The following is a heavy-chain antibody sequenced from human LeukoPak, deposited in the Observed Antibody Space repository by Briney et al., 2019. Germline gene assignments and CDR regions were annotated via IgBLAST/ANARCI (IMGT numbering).Heavy chain of an antibody. D-gene: IGHD3-10*01. CDR3: AKDQGSLGRGLGALRGVGPDY. J-gene: IGHJ4*02. Sequence: PGGSLRLSCAASEFTFSSYAMSWVRQAPGKGLEWVSTISGSGGSTYQADSVKGRFTISRDNSKNTLYLQMNSLRAEDTAVYYCAKDQGSLGRGLGALRGVGPDYWGQGTLVTVSS. CDR1: EFTFSSYA. CDR2: ISGSGGST. V-gene: IGHV3-23*01.